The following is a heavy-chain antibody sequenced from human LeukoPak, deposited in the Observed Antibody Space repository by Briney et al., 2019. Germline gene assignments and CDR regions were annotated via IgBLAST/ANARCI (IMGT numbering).Heavy chain of an antibody. J-gene: IGHJ4*02. Sequence: GGSLKISCQGSGYIFTSYWIGWVRQIPGKGLEWMGIIYPGDSDTRYSPSFNGQVTISADKSSSTAYLQWSSLKASDTAMYYCARLAYCSSTSCYTQTLDYWGQGTLVTVSS. CDR1: GYIFTSYW. CDR3: ARLAYCSSTSCYTQTLDY. CDR2: IYPGDSDT. V-gene: IGHV5-51*01. D-gene: IGHD2-2*02.